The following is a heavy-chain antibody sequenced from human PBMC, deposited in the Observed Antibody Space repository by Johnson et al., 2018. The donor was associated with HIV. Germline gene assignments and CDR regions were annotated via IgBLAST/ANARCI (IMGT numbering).Heavy chain of an antibody. CDR1: GFTFSSYW. V-gene: IGHV3-7*05. CDR3: ARDRLAAADPDAFDI. D-gene: IGHD6-13*01. J-gene: IGHJ3*02. Sequence: VQLVESGGGLVQPGGSLRLSCAASGFTFSSYWMSWVRQAPGKGLEWVANIKQDGSEKYYVDSVKGRFTISRDNATNSLYLQMNSLRAEDTAVYYCARDRLAAADPDAFDIWGQGTMVTVSS. CDR2: IKQDGSEK.